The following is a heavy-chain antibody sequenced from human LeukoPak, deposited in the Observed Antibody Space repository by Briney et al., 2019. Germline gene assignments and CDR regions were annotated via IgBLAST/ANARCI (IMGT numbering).Heavy chain of an antibody. V-gene: IGHV3-30*03. D-gene: IGHD1-26*01. J-gene: IGHJ4*02. Sequence: GGSLRLSCAASGFTFSSYGMHWVRQAPGKGLEWVAVISYDGSNKYYADSVKGRFTISRDNSKNTLYLQMNSLRADDTAVYYCARAPNFYIVGATEDYWGQGTLVTVSS. CDR2: ISYDGSNK. CDR3: ARAPNFYIVGATEDY. CDR1: GFTFSSYG.